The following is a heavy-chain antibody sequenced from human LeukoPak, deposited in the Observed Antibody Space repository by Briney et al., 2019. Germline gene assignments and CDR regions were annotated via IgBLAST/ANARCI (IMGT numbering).Heavy chain of an antibody. CDR2: ISSSSSTI. D-gene: IGHD5-18*01. V-gene: IGHV3-48*01. J-gene: IGHJ3*02. Sequence: GGSLRLSCAASGFTFSSYSMNWVRQAPGKGLEWVSYISSSSSTIYYADSVKGRFTISRDNPKNTLYLQMNSLRPEDTAVYYCAKEPRGYSFSFDIWGQGTMVTVSS. CDR3: AKEPRGYSFSFDI. CDR1: GFTFSSYS.